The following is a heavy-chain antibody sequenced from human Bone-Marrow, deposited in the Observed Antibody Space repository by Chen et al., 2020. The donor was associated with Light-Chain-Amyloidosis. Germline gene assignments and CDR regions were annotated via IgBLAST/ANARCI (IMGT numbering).Heavy chain of an antibody. V-gene: IGHV3-21*01. CDR3: ASYDPRTYYYYYMDV. CDR2: ISSSSSYI. Sequence: EVQLVESGGGLVKPGGRLRLSCAASGFTFSSHSMNWVRQAPGKGLEWVSSISSSSSYIYYADSVKGRFTISRDNAKNSLYLQMNSLRAEDTAVYYCASYDPRTYYYYYMDVWGKGTTVTVSS. CDR1: GFTFSSHS. D-gene: IGHD3-3*01. J-gene: IGHJ6*03.